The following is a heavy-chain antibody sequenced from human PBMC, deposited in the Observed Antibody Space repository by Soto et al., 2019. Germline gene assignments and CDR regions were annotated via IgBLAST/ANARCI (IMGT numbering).Heavy chain of an antibody. CDR1: GYTLTELS. V-gene: IGHV1-24*01. CDR2: FDPEDGET. J-gene: IGHJ4*02. CDR3: ATLSAYYYDSSGYYLDY. Sequence: VKVSCKVSGYTLTELSMHWVRQAPGKGLEWMGGFDPEDGETIYAQKFQDRVTMTEDTSTDTAYMELSSLRSEDTAVYYCATLSAYYYDSSGYYLDYWGQGTLVTVSS. D-gene: IGHD3-22*01.